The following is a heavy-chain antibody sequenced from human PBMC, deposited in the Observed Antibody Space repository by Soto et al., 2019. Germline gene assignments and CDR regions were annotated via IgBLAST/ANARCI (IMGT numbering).Heavy chain of an antibody. CDR2: IKQDGSEK. CDR1: GFTFSSYW. J-gene: IGHJ4*02. D-gene: IGHD3-3*01. V-gene: IGHV3-7*03. CDR3: ARYKDDFWSGYHYYFDY. Sequence: GGSLRLSCAASGFTFSSYWMSWVRQAPGKGLEWVANIKQDGSEKYYVDSVKGRFTISRDNAKNSLYLQMNSLRAEDTAVYYCARYKDDFWSGYHYYFDYWGQGTLVTVSS.